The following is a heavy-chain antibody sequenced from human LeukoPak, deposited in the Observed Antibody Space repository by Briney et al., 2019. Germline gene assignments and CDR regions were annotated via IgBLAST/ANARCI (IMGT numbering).Heavy chain of an antibody. CDR2: INPSGGST. V-gene: IGHV1-46*01. Sequence: ASVEVSCKPSGYTFTSYYVHWVRQAPGQGLEWMGIINPSGGSTSYAQKFQGRVTVTRDTSTNTVYMHLSSLRSEDTAVYYCARDRVVPTYYDLLTGYLDYWGQGTLVTVSP. CDR3: ARDRVVPTYYDLLTGYLDY. CDR1: GYTFTSYY. J-gene: IGHJ4*02. D-gene: IGHD3-9*01.